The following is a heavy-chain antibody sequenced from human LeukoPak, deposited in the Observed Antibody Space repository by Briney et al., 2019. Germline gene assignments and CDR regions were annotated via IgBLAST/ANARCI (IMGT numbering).Heavy chain of an antibody. Sequence: GGSLRLSCAASGFTFSSYGMHWVRQAPGKGLEWVAVISYDGSNKYYADSVKGRFTISRDNSKNTLYLQMNSLRAEDTAVYYCAKDLRWYYFDYWGQGTLVTVSS. CDR3: AKDLRWYYFDY. CDR2: ISYDGSNK. J-gene: IGHJ4*02. V-gene: IGHV3-30*18. D-gene: IGHD4-23*01. CDR1: GFTFSSYG.